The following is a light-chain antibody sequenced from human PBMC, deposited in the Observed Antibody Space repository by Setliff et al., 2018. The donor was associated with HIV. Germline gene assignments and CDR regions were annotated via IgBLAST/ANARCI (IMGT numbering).Light chain of an antibody. J-gene: IGLJ2*01. Sequence: QSVLTQPPSVSAAPRQKVTISCSGSSSNIGNNYVSWYQQLPGTAPKLLIYDNNKRPSGIPDRFSGSKSGTSATLGITGLQTGDEAEYYCATWDSRLSAAIFGGGTKVTVL. CDR2: DNN. CDR3: ATWDSRLSAAI. V-gene: IGLV1-51*01. CDR1: SSNIGNNY.